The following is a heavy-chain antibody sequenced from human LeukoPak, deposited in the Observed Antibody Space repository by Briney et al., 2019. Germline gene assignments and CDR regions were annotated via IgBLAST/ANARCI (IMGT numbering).Heavy chain of an antibody. V-gene: IGHV3-23*01. D-gene: IGHD3-16*01. CDR2: IGSSGGT. CDR1: GFTFSNYP. Sequence: GGSLRLSCAASGFTFSNYPMNWVRQAPGKGLEWVSVIGSSGGTFYAESVKGRFTISRDTSKNMVFLQMSSLRADDSAVYHCAKGRESWGGDYLDSWGQGTPVTVSS. CDR3: AKGRESWGGDYLDS. J-gene: IGHJ4*02.